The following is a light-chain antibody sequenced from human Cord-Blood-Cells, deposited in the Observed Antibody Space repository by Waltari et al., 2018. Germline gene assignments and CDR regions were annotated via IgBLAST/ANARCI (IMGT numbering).Light chain of an antibody. CDR1: QDNSNY. CDR2: DAS. Sequence: DMQMTHSPSSLFASVGDRVTITCHANQDNSNYLNLYQQEPGQAPKLLIYDASNLETGVPSRFSGSGSGTDFTFTISSLQPEDIATYYCQQYDNLPYTFGQGAKLEI. J-gene: IGKJ2*01. CDR3: QQYDNLPYT. V-gene: IGKV1-33*01.